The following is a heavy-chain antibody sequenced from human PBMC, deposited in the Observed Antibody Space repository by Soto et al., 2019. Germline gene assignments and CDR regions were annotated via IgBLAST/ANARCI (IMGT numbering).Heavy chain of an antibody. Sequence: QVQLMQSGAEVKKPGASVRVSCKASGYTFTNYYVHWVRQAPGQGLEWMGFINPNGGSTTYARKFQGRFTVTTDTSTRTVYMQLSSLRSEDTAVLYCARSAPDDYWGQGTLVTVSS. CDR3: ARSAPDDY. CDR1: GYTFTNYY. CDR2: INPNGGST. V-gene: IGHV1-46*01. J-gene: IGHJ4*02.